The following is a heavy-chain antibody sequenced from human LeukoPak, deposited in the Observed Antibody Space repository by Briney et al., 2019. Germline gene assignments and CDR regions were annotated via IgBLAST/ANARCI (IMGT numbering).Heavy chain of an antibody. J-gene: IGHJ2*01. V-gene: IGHV3-30*02. D-gene: IGHD6-25*01. Sequence: GGSLRLSCAASGFTFSSYEMNWVRQAPGKGLEWVAHIRQDGNNKIYADSLKGRFTISRDNSEKTVFLQMNSLRPEDTAVYYCARDAAMTYRGYFDIWGRGTLVTVSS. CDR1: GFTFSSYE. CDR3: ARDAAMTYRGYFDI. CDR2: IRQDGNNK.